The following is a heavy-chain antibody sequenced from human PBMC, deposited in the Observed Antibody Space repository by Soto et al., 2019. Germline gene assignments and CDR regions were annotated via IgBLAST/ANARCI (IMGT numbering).Heavy chain of an antibody. V-gene: IGHV1-2*04. CDR3: ARDPYYGDPYYFDC. J-gene: IGHJ4*01. D-gene: IGHD4-17*01. Sequence: ASVKVSCKASGYTFTGYYMHWVRQAPGQGREWMGWINPNSGGTNYAQKFQGWVTMTRDTSISTAYMELSRLRSDDTAVYYCARDPYYGDPYYFDCWGPGXLVTVYS. CDR1: GYTFTGYY. CDR2: INPNSGGT.